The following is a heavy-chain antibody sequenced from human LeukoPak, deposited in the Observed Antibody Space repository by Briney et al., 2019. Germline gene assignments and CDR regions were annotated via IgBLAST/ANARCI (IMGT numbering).Heavy chain of an antibody. J-gene: IGHJ4*02. CDR1: GGSFSGYY. CDR3: ARGSVDTAMVTTY. D-gene: IGHD5-18*01. CDR2: INHSGST. Sequence: PSETLSLTCAVYGGSFSGYYWSWIRQPPGKGLEWIGEINHSGSTNYNPSLKSRVTISVDTSKNQFSLKLSSVTAADTAVYYCARGSVDTAMVTTYWGQGTLVTVSS. V-gene: IGHV4-34*01.